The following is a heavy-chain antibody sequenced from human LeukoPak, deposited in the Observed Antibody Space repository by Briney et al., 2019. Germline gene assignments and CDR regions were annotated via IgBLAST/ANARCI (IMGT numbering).Heavy chain of an antibody. CDR3: AELGITMIGGV. V-gene: IGHV3-48*03. Sequence: GGSLRLSCEASGFTFSNYAMNWVRQAPGKGLEWVSYISSSGSTIYYADSVKGRFTISRDNAKNSLYLQMNSLRAEDTAVYYCAELGITMIGGVWGKGTTVTISS. CDR1: GFTFSNYA. D-gene: IGHD3-10*02. CDR2: ISSSGSTI. J-gene: IGHJ6*04.